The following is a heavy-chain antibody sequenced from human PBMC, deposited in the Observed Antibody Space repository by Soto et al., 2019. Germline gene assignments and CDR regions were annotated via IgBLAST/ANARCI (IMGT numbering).Heavy chain of an antibody. CDR3: ARQHTAVAGRHLHN. D-gene: IGHD6-19*01. CDR2: IYSGGNS. V-gene: IGHV3-66*04. CDR1: GFAVSTNS. Sequence: PGGSLRLSCAASGFAVSTNSFTWVRQAPGKGLEWVSVIYSGGNSYYADSVKGRFSISRDNSKNTLYLQMNSLRAEDTAVYYCARQHTAVAGRHLHNWGQGTLVTVSS. J-gene: IGHJ1*01.